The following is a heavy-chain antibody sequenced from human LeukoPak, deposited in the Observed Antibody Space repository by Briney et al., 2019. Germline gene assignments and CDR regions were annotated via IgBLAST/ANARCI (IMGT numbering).Heavy chain of an antibody. CDR1: GFTFGGSA. J-gene: IGHJ4*02. Sequence: PGGSLRLSCEASGFTFGGSAMSWVRQAPGKGLEWISDISGAGRETYYADSVKGRFTISRDNAKNTLYLQMNSLRVEDTAVYYCARRTSYYFPYWGQGALVTVSS. CDR3: ARRTSYYFPY. D-gene: IGHD1/OR15-1a*01. CDR2: ISGAGRET. V-gene: IGHV3-23*01.